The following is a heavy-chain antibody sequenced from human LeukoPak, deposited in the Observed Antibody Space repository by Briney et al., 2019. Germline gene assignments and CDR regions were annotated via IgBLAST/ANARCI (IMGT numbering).Heavy chain of an antibody. V-gene: IGHV3-23*01. Sequence: PGGSLRLSCAASGFIFSSYAMHWVRQAPGKGLEWVSTISSSGGNTYYADSVKGRFSISRDNSKNTLYLQMNSLRAEDTAVYYCACRQITYFDYWGQGTLVTVSS. CDR2: ISSSGGNT. D-gene: IGHD1-14*01. J-gene: IGHJ4*02. CDR3: ACRQITYFDY. CDR1: GFIFSSYA.